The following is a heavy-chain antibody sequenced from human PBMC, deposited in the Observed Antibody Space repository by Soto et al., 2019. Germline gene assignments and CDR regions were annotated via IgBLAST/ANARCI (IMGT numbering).Heavy chain of an antibody. CDR3: ARDPYCTNGVCYHNWFDP. CDR2: MYTKERT. CDR1: GGSITNYY. J-gene: IGHJ5*02. D-gene: IGHD2-8*01. Sequence: TLSLTCTVSGGSITNYYWSWIRQPAGKGLEWIGRMYTKERTNYNLSFKSRVTITRDTSASTAYMELSSLRSEDTAVYYCARDPYCTNGVCYHNWFDPWGQGTLVTVSS. V-gene: IGHV4-4*07.